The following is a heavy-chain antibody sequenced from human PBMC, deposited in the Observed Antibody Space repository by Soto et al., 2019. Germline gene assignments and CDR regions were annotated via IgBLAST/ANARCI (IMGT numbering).Heavy chain of an antibody. J-gene: IGHJ6*02. Sequence: QVQLVQSGDEVKKPGASVKVSCKASGYIIVNYGIAWVRQAPGQGLEWMGWISPYTGNTHSASKVQGRLTMTTDTSTSTAYMDLGSLTSDDTAVYYCVMVDNYVTPTPQDVWGQGTTVTVSS. CDR1: GYIIVNYG. CDR3: VMVDNYVTPTPQDV. V-gene: IGHV1-18*01. D-gene: IGHD3-16*01. CDR2: ISPYTGNT.